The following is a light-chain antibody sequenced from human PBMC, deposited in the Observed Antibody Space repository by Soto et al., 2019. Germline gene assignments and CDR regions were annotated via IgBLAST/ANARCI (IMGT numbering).Light chain of an antibody. CDR1: QSVSNNY. Sequence: EIVLTQSPGTLSLSPGETATLSCRASQSVSNNYLAWYQQKPGQAPRLLIYGASSRATGIPDRFSGSGSGTDFTLTISRLEPEDFAVYYCQHYGNSRWTFGQGTKVDIK. CDR3: QHYGNSRWT. CDR2: GAS. J-gene: IGKJ1*01. V-gene: IGKV3-20*01.